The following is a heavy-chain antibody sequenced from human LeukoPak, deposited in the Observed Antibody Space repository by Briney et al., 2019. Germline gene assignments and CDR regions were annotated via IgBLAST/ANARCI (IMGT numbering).Heavy chain of an antibody. CDR2: ISSSSNYI. Sequence: GGSLRLSCAASGFTFSSYSMNWVRQAPGKGLEWVSSISSSSNYIYYADSVKGRFTISRDNAKNSLYLQMNSLRAEDTAVYYRARDRLYGDYYSGVGGGVVLWFDPWGQGTLVTVSS. D-gene: IGHD4-17*01. CDR1: GFTFSSYS. CDR3: ARDRLYGDYYSGVGGGVVLWFDP. J-gene: IGHJ5*02. V-gene: IGHV3-21*01.